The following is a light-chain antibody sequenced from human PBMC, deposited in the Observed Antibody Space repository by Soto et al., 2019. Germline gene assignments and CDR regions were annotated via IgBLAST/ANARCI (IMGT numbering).Light chain of an antibody. CDR1: QSVLYSSSNKNY. V-gene: IGKV4-1*01. CDR2: WAS. J-gene: IGKJ1*01. CDR3: QQDCSSPLT. Sequence: DIVMTQSPDSLAVSLGERATINCRSSQSVLYSSSNKNYLAWYQQKPGQPPKLLIYWASTRESGVPDRFSGSGSGTDFTLTIGSLQAEDVAVYYCQQDCSSPLTFGQGTKVAIK.